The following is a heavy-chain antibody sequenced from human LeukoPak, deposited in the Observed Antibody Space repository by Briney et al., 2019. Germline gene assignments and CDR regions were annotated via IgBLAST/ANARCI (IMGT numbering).Heavy chain of an antibody. J-gene: IGHJ5*02. D-gene: IGHD3-16*02. CDR1: GGSISSSSYY. Sequence: SETLSLTCTVSGGSISSSSYYWGWIRQPPGKGLEWIGSIYYSGSTYYNPSLKSRVTISVDTSKNQFSLKLSSVTAADTAVYYCARESRLYVWGSYRDHNWFDPWGQGTLVTVSS. V-gene: IGHV4-39*07. CDR2: IYYSGST. CDR3: ARESRLYVWGSYRDHNWFDP.